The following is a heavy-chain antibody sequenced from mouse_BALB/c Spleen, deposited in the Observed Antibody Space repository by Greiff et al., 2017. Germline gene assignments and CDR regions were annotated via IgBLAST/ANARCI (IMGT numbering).Heavy chain of an antibody. Sequence: VQLKESGAELVKPGASVKLSCTASGFNIKDTYMHWVKQRPEQGLEWIGRIDPANGNTKYDPKFQGKATITADTSSNTAYLQLSSLTSEDTAVYYCARPSYGPLDYWGQGTTLTVSS. V-gene: IGHV14-3*02. D-gene: IGHD2-10*02. CDR1: GFNIKDTY. J-gene: IGHJ2*01. CDR3: ARPSYGPLDY. CDR2: IDPANGNT.